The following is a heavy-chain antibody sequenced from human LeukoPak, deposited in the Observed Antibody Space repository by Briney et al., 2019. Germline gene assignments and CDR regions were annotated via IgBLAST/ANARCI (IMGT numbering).Heavy chain of an antibody. J-gene: IGHJ4*02. CDR2: IKQDGSEK. Sequence: GGSLRLSCAASGFTFSSYWMSWVRQAPGKGLEWVANIKQDGSEKYYVGSVKGRFTISRDNAKNSLYLQMNSLRAEDTAVYYCARDRGGRYYYDSSGYLDYWGQGTLVTVSS. V-gene: IGHV3-7*01. D-gene: IGHD3-22*01. CDR3: ARDRGGRYYYDSSGYLDY. CDR1: GFTFSSYW.